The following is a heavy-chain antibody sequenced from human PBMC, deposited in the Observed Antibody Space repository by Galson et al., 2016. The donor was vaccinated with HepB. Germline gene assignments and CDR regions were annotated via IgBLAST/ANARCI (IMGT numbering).Heavy chain of an antibody. Sequence: SLRLSCAASGFTFSDFSLHWVRQAPGKGLEWVAGISYDGTKKYHADALKGRFTIFRDDSKNTLYLQMNSLRIEDSAVYMCAIHSAHDQGGVFDLWGQGALVAVSS. CDR3: AIHSAHDQGGVFDL. J-gene: IGHJ4*02. V-gene: IGHV3-30*01. CDR2: ISYDGTKK. CDR1: GFTFSDFS. D-gene: IGHD3-16*01.